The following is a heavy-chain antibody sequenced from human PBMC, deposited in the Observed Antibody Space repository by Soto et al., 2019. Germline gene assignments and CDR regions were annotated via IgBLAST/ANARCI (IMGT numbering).Heavy chain of an antibody. D-gene: IGHD5-12*01. CDR2: ISGSSGST. Sequence: GGSLRLSCAASGFTFSSYAMSWVRQAPGKGLEWASAISGSSGSTYYADSVKGRFTISRDNSKNTLYLQMNSLRAEDTAVYYCAKVRVDMATIGAFDIWGKGTMVTVSS. CDR3: AKVRVDMATIGAFDI. CDR1: GFTFSSYA. J-gene: IGHJ3*02. V-gene: IGHV3-23*01.